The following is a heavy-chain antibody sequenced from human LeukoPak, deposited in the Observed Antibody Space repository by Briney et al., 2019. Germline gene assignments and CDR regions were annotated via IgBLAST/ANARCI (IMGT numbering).Heavy chain of an antibody. CDR2: IKQDGSEK. V-gene: IGHV3-7*01. D-gene: IGHD6-19*01. Sequence: GGSLRLSCAASGFTFSSYWMSWVRQAPGKGLEWVANIKQDGSEKYYADSVKGRFTISRDNAKNSLYLQMNSLRAEDTAVYYCASGLISRYSSGWYYFDYWGQGTLVTVSS. CDR3: ASGLISRYSSGWYYFDY. CDR1: GFTFSSYW. J-gene: IGHJ4*02.